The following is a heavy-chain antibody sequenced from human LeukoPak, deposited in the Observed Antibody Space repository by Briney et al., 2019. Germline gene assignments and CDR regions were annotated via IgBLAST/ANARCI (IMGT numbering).Heavy chain of an antibody. V-gene: IGHV3-30-3*01. J-gene: IGHJ6*02. CDR3: ARGVGSGWLTGRWYGMDV. Sequence: QSGGSLRLSCAASGFTFSSYAMHWVRQAPGKGLEWVAVISYDGSNKYYADSVKGRFTISRDNSKNTLYLQMSSLRAEDTAVYYCARGVGSGWLTGRWYGMDVWGQGTTVTVSS. CDR2: ISYDGSNK. CDR1: GFTFSSYA. D-gene: IGHD6-19*01.